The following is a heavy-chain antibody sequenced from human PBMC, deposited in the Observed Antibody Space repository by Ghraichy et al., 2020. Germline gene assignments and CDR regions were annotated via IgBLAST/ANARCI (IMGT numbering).Heavy chain of an antibody. CDR2: IYYSGST. J-gene: IGHJ5*02. CDR3: ARTNIRYGWFDP. Sequence: SETLSLTCTVSGGSISSYYWSWIRQPPGKGLEWIGYIYYSGSTNYNPSLKSRVTISVDTSKNQFSLKLSSVTAADTAVYYCARTNIRYGWFDPWGQGTLVTVSS. D-gene: IGHD2/OR15-2a*01. V-gene: IGHV4-59*01. CDR1: GGSISSYY.